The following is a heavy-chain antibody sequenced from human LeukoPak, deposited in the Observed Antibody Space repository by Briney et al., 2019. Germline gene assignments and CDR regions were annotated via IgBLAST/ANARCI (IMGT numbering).Heavy chain of an antibody. Sequence: SETLSLTCTVSGGSISSYYWSWIRQPPGKGLEWIGYIYYSGSTNYNPSLKSRVTMSVDTSKNQFSLKLSSVTAADTAVYYCARGGDYGDYVDYWGQGTLVTVSS. CDR3: ARGGDYGDYVDY. CDR1: GGSISSYY. J-gene: IGHJ4*02. D-gene: IGHD4-17*01. V-gene: IGHV4-59*12. CDR2: IYYSGST.